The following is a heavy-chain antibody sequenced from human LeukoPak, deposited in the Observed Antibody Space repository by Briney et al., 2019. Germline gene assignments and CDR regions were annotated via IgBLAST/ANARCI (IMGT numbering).Heavy chain of an antibody. J-gene: IGHJ4*02. D-gene: IGHD3-10*01. CDR3: ARGSLWFRELLPYHFDY. V-gene: IGHV4-61*01. CDR1: GGSFSSGTNY. CDR2: VYYSGGS. Sequence: SETLSLTCTVSGGSFSSGTNYWSWIRQPPGKGLEWIGDVYYSGGSTYNPSLKSRVTISVDTSKNQFSLTLSSVTAADTAVYYCARGSLWFRELLPYHFDYWGQGTLVTVSS.